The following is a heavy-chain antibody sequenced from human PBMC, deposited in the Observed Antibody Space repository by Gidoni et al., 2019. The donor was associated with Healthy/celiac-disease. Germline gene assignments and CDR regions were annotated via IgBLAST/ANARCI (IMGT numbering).Heavy chain of an antibody. V-gene: IGHV3-7*03. CDR1: GFPFSSYW. D-gene: IGHD6-13*01. CDR3: ARDPSRHSSSDGSWFDP. CDR2: IKQDGSEK. Sequence: EVQLVESGGGLVQPGGPLRLPCAASGFPFSSYWMSWVRQAPGKGLEWVANIKQDGSEKYYVDSVKGRFTISRDNAKNSLYLQMNSLRAEDTAVYYCARDPSRHSSSDGSWFDPWGQGTLVTVSS. J-gene: IGHJ5*02.